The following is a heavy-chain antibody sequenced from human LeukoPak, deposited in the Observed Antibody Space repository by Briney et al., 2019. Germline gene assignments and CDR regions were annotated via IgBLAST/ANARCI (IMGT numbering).Heavy chain of an antibody. CDR1: GFTFSSYW. Sequence: GGSLRLSCAASGFTFSSYWMHWVRQAPGKGLVWVSRTNSDGSSTTYADSVKGRFTISRDNAKNTLYLQMNSLRAEDTAVYYCARAEGDFWSGYYSLDYWGQGTLVTVSS. J-gene: IGHJ4*02. V-gene: IGHV3-74*01. CDR3: ARAEGDFWSGYYSLDY. D-gene: IGHD3-3*01. CDR2: TNSDGSST.